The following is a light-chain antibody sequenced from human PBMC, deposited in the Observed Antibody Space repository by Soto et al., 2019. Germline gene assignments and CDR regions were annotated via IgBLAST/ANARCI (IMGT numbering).Light chain of an antibody. CDR2: GNS. CDR3: QSYDSSLSGSRV. V-gene: IGLV1-40*01. Sequence: QSVLTQPPSVSGASGQRVTISCAGSSSNIGAGYDVHWYQQLPGTAPKLLIYGNSNRPSGVPDRFSGSKSGTSASLAITGLQAEDEADYYCQSYDSSLSGSRVFGTGTRSTS. J-gene: IGLJ1*01. CDR1: SSNIGAGYD.